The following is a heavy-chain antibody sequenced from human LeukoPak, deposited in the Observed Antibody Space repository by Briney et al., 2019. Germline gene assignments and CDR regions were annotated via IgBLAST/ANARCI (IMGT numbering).Heavy chain of an antibody. Sequence: SETLSLTCSVSGGSITSSGYYWGWIRQPPGKGLEWIGSIYYRGSTHYNPSLKSRVTISVDTSKNQFSLKLTSVTAADTAVYYCARVEEMATIDYWGKGTTVTVSS. CDR3: ARVEEMATIDY. J-gene: IGHJ6*04. CDR1: GGSITSSGYY. CDR2: IYYRGST. D-gene: IGHD5-24*01. V-gene: IGHV4-39*07.